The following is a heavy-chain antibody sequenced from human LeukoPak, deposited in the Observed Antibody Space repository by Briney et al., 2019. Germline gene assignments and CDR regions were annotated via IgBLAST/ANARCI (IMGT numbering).Heavy chain of an antibody. V-gene: IGHV3-30*03. D-gene: IGHD3-10*01. CDR1: GFTFSSYG. CDR2: ISYDGSNK. J-gene: IGHJ4*02. Sequence: PGGSLRLSCAASGFTFSSYGIHWVRQAPGKGLEWVAVISYDGSNKYYADSVKGRFTISRDNSKSTLYVQMNSLRAEDTAVYYCSRGGRLGSGSDYFDYWGQGTLVTVSS. CDR3: SRGGRLGSGSDYFDY.